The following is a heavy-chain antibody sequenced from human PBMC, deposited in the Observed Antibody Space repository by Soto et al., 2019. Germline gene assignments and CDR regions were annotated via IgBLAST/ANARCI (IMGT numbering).Heavy chain of an antibody. CDR3: ARDGSPPTVTTDDAFDI. D-gene: IGHD4-17*01. CDR2: IIPILGIA. Sequence: SVKVSCKASGGTFSSYTISWVRQAPGQGLEWMGRIIPILGIANYAQKFQGRVTITADKSTSTAYMELSSLRSEDTAVYYCARDGSPPTVTTDDAFDIWGQGTMVTVSS. CDR1: GGTFSSYT. V-gene: IGHV1-69*04. J-gene: IGHJ3*02.